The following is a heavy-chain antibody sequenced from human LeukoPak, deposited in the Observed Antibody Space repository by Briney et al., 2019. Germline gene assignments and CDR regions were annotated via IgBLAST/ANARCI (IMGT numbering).Heavy chain of an antibody. CDR1: GFTFSTYG. D-gene: IGHD6-19*01. Sequence: GGTLRLSCAASGFTFSTYGMSWVRQAPGRGLGWVSAISGGGGSTYYADSAKGRFTISRDNSKNTLFLQMNSLRAEDAAVYYCAPHSTVAGAGGYFDYWGQGALVTVSS. CDR2: ISGGGGST. J-gene: IGHJ4*02. V-gene: IGHV3-23*01. CDR3: APHSTVAGAGGYFDY.